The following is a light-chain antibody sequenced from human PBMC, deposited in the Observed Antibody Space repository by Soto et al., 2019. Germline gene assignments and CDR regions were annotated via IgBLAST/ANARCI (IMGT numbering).Light chain of an antibody. CDR1: QSISSW. V-gene: IGKV1-5*03. Sequence: DIQMTHTPSSLSASVGDRVTITCRASQSISSWLAWYQQMPGKAPKLLIYKASSLESGVPSRFSGSGSGTEFTLTISSMQPDDFATYYCQQYNSYSRTFGQGTKVDIK. CDR2: KAS. CDR3: QQYNSYSRT. J-gene: IGKJ1*01.